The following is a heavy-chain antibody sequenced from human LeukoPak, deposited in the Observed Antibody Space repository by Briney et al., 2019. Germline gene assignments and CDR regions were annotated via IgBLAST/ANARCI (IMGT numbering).Heavy chain of an antibody. V-gene: IGHV3-72*01. J-gene: IGHJ4*02. CDR1: GFTFSDHY. CDR3: ARPRYSSSWYYFDY. CDR2: TRNKTKSYTT. Sequence: GGSLRLSCAASGFTFSDHYMDWVRQAPGKGLKWVGRTRNKTKSYTTKYPATVKGRFTISIDESKNSLYLQMNSLKTEDTAVYYCARPRYSSSWYYFDYWGQGTLVTVSS. D-gene: IGHD6-13*01.